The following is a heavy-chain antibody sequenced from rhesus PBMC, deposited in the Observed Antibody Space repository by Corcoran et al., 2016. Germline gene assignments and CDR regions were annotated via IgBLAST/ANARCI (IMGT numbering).Heavy chain of an antibody. V-gene: IGHV4-147*01. CDR3: AKDMEGYSYSAYFDY. Sequence: QVQLQESGPGVVKPSETLSLTCAVSGGSVSSYWWGWFRQPPGKGLEWIGQIYGGSGSTSYNPSLKSRVTISSDTSKNQFSLKLSSVTAADTAVYYCAKDMEGYSYSAYFDYWGQGVLVTVSS. J-gene: IGHJ4*01. CDR1: GGSVSSYW. D-gene: IGHD5-12*01. CDR2: IYGGSGST.